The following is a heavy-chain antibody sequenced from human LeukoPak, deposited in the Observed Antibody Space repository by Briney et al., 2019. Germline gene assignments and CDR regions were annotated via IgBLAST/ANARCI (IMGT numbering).Heavy chain of an antibody. V-gene: IGHV4-59*08. CDR1: GGSISSYY. J-gene: IGHJ5*02. CDR3: ARSGYSSSWYWGSGWFDP. CDR2: IYYSGSS. D-gene: IGHD6-13*01. Sequence: SETLFHTCTVSGGSISSYYWSWIRQPPGKGLEWIGYIYYSGSSNYNPSLKSRVTISVDTSKNQFSLKLSSVTAADTAVYYCARSGYSSSWYWGSGWFDPWGQGTLVTVSS.